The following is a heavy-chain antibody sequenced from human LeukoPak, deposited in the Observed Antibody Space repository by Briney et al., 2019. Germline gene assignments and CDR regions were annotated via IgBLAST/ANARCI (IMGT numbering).Heavy chain of an antibody. CDR1: GGSISSYY. D-gene: IGHD1-7*01. Sequence: SETLSLTCTVSGGSISSYYWSWIRQPPGKGLEWIGYIYTSGSTNYNPSLKSRVTISVDTSKNQFSLKLSSVTAADTAVYYCARLLSAGTNVMFDPWGQGTLVTVSS. J-gene: IGHJ5*02. V-gene: IGHV4-4*09. CDR3: ARLLSAGTNVMFDP. CDR2: IYTSGST.